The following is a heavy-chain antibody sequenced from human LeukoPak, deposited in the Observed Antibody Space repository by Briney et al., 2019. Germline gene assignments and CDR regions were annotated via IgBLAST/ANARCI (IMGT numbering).Heavy chain of an antibody. D-gene: IGHD5-12*01. J-gene: IGHJ3*02. V-gene: IGHV3-23*01. Sequence: GGSLRLSCAASGFTFSSYAMSWVRQAPGKGLEWVSAISGSGGSTYYADSVKGRFTISRDNSKNTLYLQMNSLRAEDTAVYYCAKDLGVDMVATDAFDIWGQGTMVTVSS. CDR2: ISGSGGST. CDR1: GFTFSSYA. CDR3: AKDLGVDMVATDAFDI.